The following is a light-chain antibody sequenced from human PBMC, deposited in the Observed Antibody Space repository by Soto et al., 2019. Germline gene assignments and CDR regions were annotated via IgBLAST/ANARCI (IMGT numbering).Light chain of an antibody. J-gene: IGKJ1*01. CDR3: QQYSTSPRWT. V-gene: IGKV3-20*01. Sequence: IVLTQSPGTLFLSPGERATLSCRASQNIGTYLAWYQQKPGQAPSLLIFGASTRANGVPDRFSGRGSRTDFTLTISRLDPEDFAVYYCQQYSTSPRWTFGQGTKVEIK. CDR2: GAS. CDR1: QNIGTY.